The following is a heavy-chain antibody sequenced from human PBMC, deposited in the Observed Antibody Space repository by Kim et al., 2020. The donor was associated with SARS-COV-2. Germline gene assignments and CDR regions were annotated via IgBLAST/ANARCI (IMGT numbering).Heavy chain of an antibody. D-gene: IGHD5-12*01. V-gene: IGHV3-33*06. J-gene: IGHJ4*02. Sequence: DSVKGRFTISRDNSKNTLYLQMNSLRAEDTAVYYCAKDQGSGYDLAYFDYWGQGTLVTVSS. CDR3: AKDQGSGYDLAYFDY.